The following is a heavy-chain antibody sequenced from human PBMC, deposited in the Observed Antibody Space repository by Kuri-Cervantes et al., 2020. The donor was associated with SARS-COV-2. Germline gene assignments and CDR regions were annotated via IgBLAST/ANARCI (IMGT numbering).Heavy chain of an antibody. V-gene: IGHV1-69*13. D-gene: IGHD6-6*01. CDR3: ARMGFKQLVPRYYYYYMDV. J-gene: IGHJ6*03. CDR1: GGTFGSYA. Sequence: SVKVSCKASGGTFGSYAISWVRQAPGQGLEWMGGIIPIFGTANYAQKFQGRVTITADESTSTAYMELSSLRSEDTAVYYCARMGFKQLVPRYYYYYMDVWGKGTTVTVSS. CDR2: IIPIFGTA.